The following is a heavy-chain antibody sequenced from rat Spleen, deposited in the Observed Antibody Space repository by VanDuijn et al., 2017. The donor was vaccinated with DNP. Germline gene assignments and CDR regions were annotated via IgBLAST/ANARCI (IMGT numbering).Heavy chain of an antibody. J-gene: IGHJ2*01. CDR3: IRWNSGHFDY. Sequence: EVQLVESGGGLVQPGRSLKFSCAASGFTFSAYYMAWVRQAPAKGLEWVAYIGSAAYAPYYADSVKGRFTISRDNAKSTLYLQMNSLRSEDMATYYCIRWNSGHFDYWGQGVMVTVSS. D-gene: IGHD4-3*01. CDR1: GFTFSAYY. V-gene: IGHV5-22*01. CDR2: IGSAAYAP.